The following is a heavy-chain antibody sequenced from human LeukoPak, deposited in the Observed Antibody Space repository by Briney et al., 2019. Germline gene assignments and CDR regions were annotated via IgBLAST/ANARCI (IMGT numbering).Heavy chain of an antibody. V-gene: IGHV3-21*01. CDR1: GFTFTSYN. J-gene: IGHJ3*02. Sequence: TPGGSLRLSCAASGFTFTSYNMNWVRQAPGKGLEWVSSITSSSSYIYYADSVKGRFTISRDNAKNSLYLQMNSLRAEDTAVCYCARGKENAFDIWGQGTMVTVSS. CDR3: ARGKENAFDI. D-gene: IGHD3-10*01. CDR2: ITSSSSYI.